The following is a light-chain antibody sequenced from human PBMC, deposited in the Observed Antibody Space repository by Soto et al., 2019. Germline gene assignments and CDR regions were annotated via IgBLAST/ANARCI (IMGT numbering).Light chain of an antibody. CDR2: GAS. J-gene: IGKJ1*01. V-gene: IGKV3-15*01. Sequence: EIVMTQSPATLSVSPGERATLSCRASQSIGGSLAWYQQKPGQAPSLLIYGASNRATGVPARFSGSGSGTDFTLTISSLQSEDFALYYCQQYSNWWAFGQGTKVEIK. CDR3: QQYSNWWA. CDR1: QSIGGS.